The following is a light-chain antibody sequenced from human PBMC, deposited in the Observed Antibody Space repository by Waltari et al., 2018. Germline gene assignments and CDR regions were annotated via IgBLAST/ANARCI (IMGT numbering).Light chain of an antibody. CDR2: EGS. J-gene: IGLJ3*02. CDR3: CSYAGSSWV. V-gene: IGLV2-23*01. CDR1: SSDVGRYNL. Sequence: QSALTQPASVSGSPGQSITISCTGTSSDVGRYNLVSWYQQHPGKAPKLMIYEGSKRPLGVSNRFSGSKSGNTASLTLSGLQAEDEADYYCCSYAGSSWVFGGGTKLTVL.